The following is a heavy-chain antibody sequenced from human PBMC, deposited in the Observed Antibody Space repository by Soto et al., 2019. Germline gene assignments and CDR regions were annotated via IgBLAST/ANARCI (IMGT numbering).Heavy chain of an antibody. V-gene: IGHV3-15*01. J-gene: IGHJ6*02. Sequence: GGSLRLSCAASGFTFSNAWMSWVRQAPGKGLEWVGRIKSKTDGGTTDYAAPVKGRFTISRDDSKNTLYLQMNSLKTEDTAVYYCTTGIVVVTPPGMAVWGQGTTVPVSS. CDR3: TTGIVVVTPPGMAV. D-gene: IGHD3-22*01. CDR1: GFTFSNAW. CDR2: IKSKTDGGTT.